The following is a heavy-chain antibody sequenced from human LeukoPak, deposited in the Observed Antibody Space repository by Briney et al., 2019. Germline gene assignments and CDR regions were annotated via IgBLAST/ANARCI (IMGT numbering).Heavy chain of an antibody. V-gene: IGHV3-23*01. CDR2: ISGSGSST. D-gene: IGHD6-19*01. J-gene: IGHJ4*02. Sequence: GGSLRLSCAASGFAFNSYDMTWVRRAPGKGLEWVSTISGSGSSTYYVDSVKGRFTISRDNSKHTLYLQMNSLRAEDTAVYYCAKGDSSGWPYYFDYWGQGTLVTVSS. CDR3: AKGDSSGWPYYFDY. CDR1: GFAFNSYD.